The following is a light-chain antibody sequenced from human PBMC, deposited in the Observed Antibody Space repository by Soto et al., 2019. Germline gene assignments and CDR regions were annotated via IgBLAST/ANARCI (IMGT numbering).Light chain of an antibody. Sequence: EIVLTQSPGTLSLSAGERAPLSCRASQSVSSNYLAWYQQKPGQAPSLLIYGASRRATGIPDRFSGSGSGTDFTLTISRLEPEDFAVYYCQQYGSSPPEKTFGQGTKVEIK. V-gene: IGKV3-20*01. J-gene: IGKJ1*01. CDR1: QSVSSNY. CDR2: GAS. CDR3: QQYGSSPPEKT.